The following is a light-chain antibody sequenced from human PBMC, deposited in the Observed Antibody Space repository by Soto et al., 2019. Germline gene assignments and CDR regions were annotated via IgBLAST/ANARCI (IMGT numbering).Light chain of an antibody. J-gene: IGKJ3*01. CDR3: QKCNSPPPFT. Sequence: DIQMTQSPSSLSASVGDRVTITCRARQDISHYLAGYQQRPGEVPKLLIYAASTLHSGVPSRFSGSGSGTDFTLTISRLQPEEAATYFCQKCNSPPPFTFGPGTKVDLK. CDR1: QDISHY. V-gene: IGKV1-27*01. CDR2: AAS.